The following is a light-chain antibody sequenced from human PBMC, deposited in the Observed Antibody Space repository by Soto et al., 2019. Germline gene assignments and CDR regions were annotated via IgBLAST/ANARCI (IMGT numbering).Light chain of an antibody. V-gene: IGKV1-5*03. CDR2: KAS. Sequence: DIQMTQSPSTLSASVGDRVTITCRASQSISSWLAWYQQKPWKAPNLLIYKASSLESGVPSRFSGSGSGAEFSLTISSLQPDGFATYYCQQYNSYPLTFGGGTKVEIK. J-gene: IGKJ4*01. CDR1: QSISSW. CDR3: QQYNSYPLT.